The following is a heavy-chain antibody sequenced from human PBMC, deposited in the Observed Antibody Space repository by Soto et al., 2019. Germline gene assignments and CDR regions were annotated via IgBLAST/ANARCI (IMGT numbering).Heavy chain of an antibody. D-gene: IGHD2-8*01. Sequence: GSLKISCAASGFTFSSYSINWVRHAPGKGLEWFSYITSDSSTISYADSVKGRFTVSRDNAKNSLYLQMNSLRDEDTAVYYCARVGRGVYGMDVWGQGTSVTVSS. V-gene: IGHV3-48*02. CDR2: ITSDSSTI. CDR1: GFTFSSYS. CDR3: ARVGRGVYGMDV. J-gene: IGHJ6*02.